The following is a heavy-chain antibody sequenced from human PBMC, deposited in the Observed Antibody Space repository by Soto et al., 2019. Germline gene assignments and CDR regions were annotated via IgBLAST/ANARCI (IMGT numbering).Heavy chain of an antibody. CDR2: IIPIFGTA. Sequence: GASVKVSFKASGGTFTNYAISWVRQAPGQGLEWMGGIIPIFGTANYAQRFQDRVTITADTSTSTVYMELSRLRSDDTAMYYCARDRQQLPKFWFDPWGQGTLVTVSS. J-gene: IGHJ5*02. D-gene: IGHD6-13*01. CDR1: GGTFTNYA. V-gene: IGHV1-69*06. CDR3: ARDRQQLPKFWFDP.